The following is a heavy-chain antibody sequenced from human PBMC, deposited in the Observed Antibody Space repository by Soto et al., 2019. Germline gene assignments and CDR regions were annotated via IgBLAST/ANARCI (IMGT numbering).Heavy chain of an antibody. D-gene: IGHD6-13*01. CDR2: VYYAGNT. J-gene: IGHJ6*03. CDR3: ARKGAAASYAHYYMDV. V-gene: IGHV4-59*01. CDR1: GGSISPYY. Sequence: QVLLQESGPGLVKPSETLSLTCTVSGGSISPYYWSWIRQSPGKGLEWIGYVYYAGNTNYNPSLESRVTISVDASTNQFSLKLTSLTAADTAVYYCARKGAAASYAHYYMDVWGSGTTVTVSS.